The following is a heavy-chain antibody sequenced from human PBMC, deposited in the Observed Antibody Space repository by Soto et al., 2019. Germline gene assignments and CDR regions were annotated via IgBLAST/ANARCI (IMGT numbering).Heavy chain of an antibody. D-gene: IGHD6-19*01. J-gene: IGHJ2*01. V-gene: IGHV1-69*01. CDR3: AQTLGLAVAGPGRFDL. CDR1: GGTFSRNA. Sequence: QVQLVQSGAEVKKYGSSVKVSCKASGGTFSRNAISWVRQAPGQGLEWMGGITPMFGTANYAQRFQGRVTITADESTSTAYMQLSSLRSDDTAVYYCAQTLGLAVAGPGRFDLWGRGTLVTVS. CDR2: ITPMFGTA.